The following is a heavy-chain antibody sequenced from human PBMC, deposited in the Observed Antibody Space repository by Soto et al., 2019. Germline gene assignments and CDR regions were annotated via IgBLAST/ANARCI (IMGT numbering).Heavy chain of an antibody. CDR1: GFTFSSYG. J-gene: IGHJ6*02. V-gene: IGHV3-33*01. Sequence: PGGSLRLSCAASGFTFSSYGMHWVRQAPGKGLEWVAVIWYDGSNKHYADSVKGRFTISRDNSKNTLYLQMNSLRAEDTAVYYCARNSGYSYINIYYYGMDVWGQGTTVTVSS. CDR3: ARNSGYSYINIYYYGMDV. CDR2: IWYDGSNK. D-gene: IGHD5-18*01.